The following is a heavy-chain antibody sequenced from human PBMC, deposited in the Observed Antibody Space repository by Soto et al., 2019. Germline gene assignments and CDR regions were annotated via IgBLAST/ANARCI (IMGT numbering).Heavy chain of an antibody. D-gene: IGHD3-10*01. J-gene: IGHJ5*02. V-gene: IGHV3-66*01. CDR3: ATSLLWFGELRS. CDR1: GITVSTSY. CDR2: TYSGGAT. Sequence: EVQLVESGGGLVQPGGSLRLSCAASGITVSTSYMSWVRQAPGKGLEWVSLTYSGGATYYADSVKGRFSISRDNFNNTLYLQMNSLRAEDTAMYYCATSLLWFGELRSWGQGTLVTVSS.